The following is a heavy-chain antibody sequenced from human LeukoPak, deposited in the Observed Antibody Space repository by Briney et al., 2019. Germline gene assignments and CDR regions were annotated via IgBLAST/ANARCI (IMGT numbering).Heavy chain of an antibody. V-gene: IGHV1-2*02. CDR3: ARDYGSGSYAYYYYYMDV. D-gene: IGHD3-10*01. CDR1: GYTFTGYY. CDR2: INPNSGGT. J-gene: IGHJ6*03. Sequence: GASVKVSCKASGYTFTGYYMHWVRQAPGQGLEWMGWINPNSGGTNYAQKFQGGVTMTRDTSISTAYMELSRLRSDDTAVYYCARDYGSGSYAYYYYYMDVWGKGTTVTISS.